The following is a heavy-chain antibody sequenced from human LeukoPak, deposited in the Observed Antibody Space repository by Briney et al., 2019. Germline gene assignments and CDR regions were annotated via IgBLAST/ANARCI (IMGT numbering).Heavy chain of an antibody. D-gene: IGHD2-15*01. CDR2: ISWNSGSI. CDR1: GFTFDDYA. Sequence: GRSLRLSCAASGFTFDDYAMHWVRQAPGKGLEWVSGISWNSGSIGYADSVKGRFTISRDNAKNSLYLQMNSLRAEDTALYYCAKGKESAATYYYYYGMDVWGQGTTVTVSS. CDR3: AKGKESAATYYYYYGMDV. J-gene: IGHJ6*02. V-gene: IGHV3-9*01.